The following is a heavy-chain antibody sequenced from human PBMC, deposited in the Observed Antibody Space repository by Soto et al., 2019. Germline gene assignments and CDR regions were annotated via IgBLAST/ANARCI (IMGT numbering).Heavy chain of an antibody. CDR2: IYYSGST. CDR3: ARLGAYYQSLDP. Sequence: SETLSLTCTVPGGSISSSSYYWGWIRQPPGKGLEWIGSIYYSGSTYYNPSLKSRVTMSVDTSKNQFSLRLSSVTASDTAVYYCARLGAYYQSLDPWGQGTLVTVSS. V-gene: IGHV4-39*01. CDR1: GGSISSSSYY. J-gene: IGHJ5*02. D-gene: IGHD2-21*01.